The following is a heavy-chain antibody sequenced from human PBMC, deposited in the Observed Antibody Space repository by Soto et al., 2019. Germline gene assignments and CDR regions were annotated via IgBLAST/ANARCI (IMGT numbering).Heavy chain of an antibody. D-gene: IGHD4-17*01. CDR1: GGSISSGGYY. CDR3: ARDRTVTSMYYYYYYMDV. V-gene: IGHV4-31*03. J-gene: IGHJ6*03. CDR2: IYYSGST. Sequence: QVQLQESGPGLVKPSQTLSLTCTVSGGSISSGGYYWSWIRQHPGKGLAWIGYIYYSGSTYYNPSLKSRVTISVDTSKNQFSLKLSSVTAADTAVYYCARDRTVTSMYYYYYYMDVWVKGTTVTVSS.